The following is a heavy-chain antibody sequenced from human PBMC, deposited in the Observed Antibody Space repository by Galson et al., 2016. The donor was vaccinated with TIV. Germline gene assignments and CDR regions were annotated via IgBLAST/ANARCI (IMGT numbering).Heavy chain of an antibody. Sequence: SVKVSCKASGYIFINYYIHWVRQAPGQGLEWLGWFNPDSGATQYAQKFQGRVTMTRDTSISTAHMELRRLTSDDTAVYYCARVNWARAFDYWGQGTQVTVSS. J-gene: IGHJ4*02. CDR3: ARVNWARAFDY. D-gene: IGHD7-27*01. CDR2: FNPDSGAT. CDR1: GYIFINYY. V-gene: IGHV1-2*02.